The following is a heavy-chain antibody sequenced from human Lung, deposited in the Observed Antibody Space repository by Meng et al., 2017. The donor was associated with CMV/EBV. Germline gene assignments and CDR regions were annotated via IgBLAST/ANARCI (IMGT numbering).Heavy chain of an antibody. V-gene: IGHV3-30*04. CDR1: GFTLNRYT. CDR2: ISYDGSTE. Sequence: GGPLRLSCVASGFTLNRYTMHWVRQAPGKGLEWVALISYDGSTEYYGDSVRGRFSISRDTSKNTLYVHMNGLRPEDTAIYYCARDVITLGYSAMDVWGQGTSVTVSS. D-gene: IGHD2-21*01. CDR3: ARDVITLGYSAMDV. J-gene: IGHJ6*02.